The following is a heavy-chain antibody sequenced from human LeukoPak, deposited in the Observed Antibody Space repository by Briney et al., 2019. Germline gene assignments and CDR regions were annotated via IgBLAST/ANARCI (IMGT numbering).Heavy chain of an antibody. J-gene: IGHJ2*01. D-gene: IGHD1-7*01. V-gene: IGHV3-7*05. CDR2: IKQDGSEE. Sequence: GGSLRLSCAASGFTFSSYWMSWVRQAPGKGLEWVANIKQDGSEEVYVDSVKGRFTISRDNAKNSLFLQMNTLRAEDTAVYYCTRYSNWNYGYWYFDLWGRGTLVTVSS. CDR1: GFTFSSYW. CDR3: TRYSNWNYGYWYFDL.